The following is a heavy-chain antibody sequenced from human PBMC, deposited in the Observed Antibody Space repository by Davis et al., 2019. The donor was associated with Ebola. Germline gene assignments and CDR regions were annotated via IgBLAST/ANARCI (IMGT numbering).Heavy chain of an antibody. CDR3: AREWGMGYSSAKRRYGMDV. CDR2: IWYDGSNK. Sequence: PGGSLRLSCAASGFTFSSYGMHWVRQAPGKGLEWVAVIWYDGSNKYYADSVKGRFTISRDNSKNTLYLQMNSLRAEDTAVYYCAREWGMGYSSAKRRYGMDVWGQGTTVTVSS. J-gene: IGHJ6*02. V-gene: IGHV3-33*01. D-gene: IGHD6-25*01. CDR1: GFTFSSYG.